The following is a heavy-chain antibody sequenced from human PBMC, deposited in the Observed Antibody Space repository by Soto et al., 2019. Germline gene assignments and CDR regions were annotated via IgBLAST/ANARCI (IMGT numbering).Heavy chain of an antibody. D-gene: IGHD6-13*01. CDR2: IYYSGST. CDR1: GGSISSGGYY. CDR3: ARSSGGLGYSSNLLDY. J-gene: IGHJ4*02. Sequence: TLSLTCTVSGGSISSGGYYWSWIRQHPGKGLEWIGYIYYSGSTYYNPSLKSRVTISVDTSKNQFSLKLSSVTAADTAVYYCARSSGGLGYSSNLLDYWGQGTLVTVSS. V-gene: IGHV4-31*03.